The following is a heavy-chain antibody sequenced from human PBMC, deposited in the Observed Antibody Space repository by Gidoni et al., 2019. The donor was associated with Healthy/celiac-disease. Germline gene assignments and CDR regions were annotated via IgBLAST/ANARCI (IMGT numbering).Heavy chain of an antibody. CDR2: INHSGST. V-gene: IGHV4-34*01. CDR1: GGSFSGYY. Sequence: QVQLQQWGAGLLKPSETLSLTCAVYGGSFSGYYWSWIRQPPGKGLEWIGEINHSGSTNYHPSLKSRVTISVDTSKNQFSLKLSSVTAADTAVYYCARGVRSPFDYWGQGTLVTVSS. D-gene: IGHD4-17*01. J-gene: IGHJ4*02. CDR3: ARGVRSPFDY.